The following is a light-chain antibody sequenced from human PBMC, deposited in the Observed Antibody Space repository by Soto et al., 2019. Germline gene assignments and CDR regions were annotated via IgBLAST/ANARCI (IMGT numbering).Light chain of an antibody. CDR1: SSDVGGYKY. J-gene: IGLJ1*01. CDR3: SSYAGSNNYV. Sequence: QSVLTQPPSASGSPGQSVTISCTGTSSDVGGYKYVSWYQQYPGKAPKLMIYAVNKRPSRVPDRFSGSKSGNTASLTVSGLQAEDEADYYCSSYAGSNNYVFGTGTKVTVL. CDR2: AVN. V-gene: IGLV2-8*01.